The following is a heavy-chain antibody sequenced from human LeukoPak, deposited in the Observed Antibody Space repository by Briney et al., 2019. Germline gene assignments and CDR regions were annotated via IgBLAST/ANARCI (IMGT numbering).Heavy chain of an antibody. CDR1: GGSISSGDYY. D-gene: IGHD2-2*01. CDR2: IYYSGST. Sequence: SQTLSLTCTVSGGSISSGDYYWSWIRQPPGKGLEWMGYIYYSGSTYYNPSLKSRVTISVDTSKNQFSLKLSSVTAADTAVYYCARYGYCSSTSCPDAFDIWGQGTMVTVSS. CDR3: ARYGYCSSTSCPDAFDI. J-gene: IGHJ3*02. V-gene: IGHV4-30-4*01.